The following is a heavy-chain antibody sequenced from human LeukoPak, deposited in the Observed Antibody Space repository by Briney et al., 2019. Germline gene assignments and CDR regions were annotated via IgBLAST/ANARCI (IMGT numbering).Heavy chain of an antibody. V-gene: IGHV1-69*01. D-gene: IGHD2-2*01. J-gene: IGHJ4*02. CDR2: IIPIFGTA. CDR3: ARVAVCSSTSCYSRLDY. Sequence: SVKVSCKASGGTFSGYAISWVRQAPRQGLEWMGGIIPIFGTANYAQKFQGRVTITADESTSTAYMELSSLRSEDTAVYYCARVAVCSSTSCYSRLDYWGQGTLVTVSS. CDR1: GGTFSGYA.